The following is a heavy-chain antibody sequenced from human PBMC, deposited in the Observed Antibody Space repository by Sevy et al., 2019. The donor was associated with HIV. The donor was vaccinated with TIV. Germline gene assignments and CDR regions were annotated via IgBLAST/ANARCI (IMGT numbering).Heavy chain of an antibody. CDR2: ISYDGSDK. Sequence: GGYLRLSCAASGFAFSNYYAMHWVRQAPGKGLEWVALISYDGSDKYYADSVKGRFTISRDNFKNTLFLQMNSLTTEDTAVYYCARPRANYVDHYFFYAMDVWGQGITVTVSS. V-gene: IGHV3-30-3*01. D-gene: IGHD4-17*01. J-gene: IGHJ6*02. CDR1: GFAFSNYYA. CDR3: ARPRANYVDHYFFYAMDV.